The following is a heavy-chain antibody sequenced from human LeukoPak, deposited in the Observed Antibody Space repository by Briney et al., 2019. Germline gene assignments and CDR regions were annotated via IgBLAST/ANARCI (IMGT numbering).Heavy chain of an antibody. J-gene: IGHJ4*02. V-gene: IGHV5-10-1*01. CDR1: GYSFTSHW. CDR3: ARQDSSSSFDY. CDR2: IDPSDSYN. D-gene: IGHD6-6*01. Sequence: GESLRISCKGSGYSFTSHWITWVRQMPGRGLEWMGMIDPSDSYNNNSPSFQGHVTMSADKSISTAYLQWSSLKASDTAMYYCARQDSSSSFDYWGQGTLVTVSP.